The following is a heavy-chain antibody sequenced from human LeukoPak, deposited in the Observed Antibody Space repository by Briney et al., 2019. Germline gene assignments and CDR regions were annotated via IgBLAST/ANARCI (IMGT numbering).Heavy chain of an antibody. J-gene: IGHJ3*02. V-gene: IGHV4-31*03. CDR3: ARGGGSGWLDAFDI. Sequence: SSETLSLTCTVSGGSITTGGYFWTWIRQHPGKGLEWIGHIYDGGSTYYNPSLKSRVTISVDASKNQFSLKLSSVTAADTAVYYCARGGGSGWLDAFDIWGQGTMVTVSS. D-gene: IGHD6-19*01. CDR1: GGSITTGGYF. CDR2: IYDGGST.